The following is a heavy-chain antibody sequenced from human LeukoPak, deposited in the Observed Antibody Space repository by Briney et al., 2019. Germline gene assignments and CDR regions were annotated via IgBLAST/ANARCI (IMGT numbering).Heavy chain of an antibody. CDR2: INQDESEK. V-gene: IGHV3-7*01. J-gene: IGHJ4*02. CDR3: ARPSLNSGSYFDY. CDR1: GLTFSNAW. Sequence: PGGSLRLSCAASGLTFSNAWMSWVRQVPGKGLEWVANINQDESEKKYVDSVKGRFTISRDNARNSLSQQMNSLRAEDTAVYYCARPSLNSGSYFDYWGQGTLVTVSS. D-gene: IGHD1-26*01.